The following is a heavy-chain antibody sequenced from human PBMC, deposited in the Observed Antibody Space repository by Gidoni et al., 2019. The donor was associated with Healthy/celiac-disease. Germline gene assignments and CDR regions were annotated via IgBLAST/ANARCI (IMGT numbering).Heavy chain of an antibody. V-gene: IGHV1-46*03. D-gene: IGHD4-4*01. CDR2: INPSGGST. Sequence: QVQLVQSGAEVKKPGASVKVSCKASGYTFTSYYMHWVRQAPGQGLEWMGIINPSGGSTSYAKTFRGRGTMTRYTSTSTVYMELSSLRSEDTAVYYCASREAPRYSNYDPYYSSGMDVWGQGPTFTVPS. CDR3: ASREAPRYSNYDPYYSSGMDV. CDR1: GYTFTSYY. J-gene: IGHJ6*02.